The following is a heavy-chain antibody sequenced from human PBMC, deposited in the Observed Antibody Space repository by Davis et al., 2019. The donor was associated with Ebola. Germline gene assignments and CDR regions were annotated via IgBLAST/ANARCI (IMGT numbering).Heavy chain of an antibody. Sequence: SLKISCAASGFTFDDYAMHWVRQAPGKGLEWVSGISWNSGSIGYADSVKGRFTISRDNAKNSLYLQMNSLRAEDTAVYYCAKDWGYCSSTSCSQPFDPWGQGTLVTVSS. CDR2: ISWNSGSI. V-gene: IGHV3-9*01. CDR1: GFTFDDYA. CDR3: AKDWGYCSSTSCSQPFDP. D-gene: IGHD2-2*01. J-gene: IGHJ5*02.